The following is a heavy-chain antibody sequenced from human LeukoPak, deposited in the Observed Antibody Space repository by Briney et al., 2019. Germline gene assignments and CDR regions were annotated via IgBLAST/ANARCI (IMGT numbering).Heavy chain of an antibody. Sequence: ASVKVSCKASGYTFTGYYMHWVRQAPGQGLEWMGWINPNSGGTNYAQKFQGRLTMTRDRSISTAYMVLSSLSSDDTAVYYCARGGYCSGAACYHLPDFWGQGTLVTVSS. D-gene: IGHD2-15*01. CDR2: INPNSGGT. J-gene: IGHJ4*02. V-gene: IGHV1-2*02. CDR1: GYTFTGYY. CDR3: ARGGYCSGAACYHLPDF.